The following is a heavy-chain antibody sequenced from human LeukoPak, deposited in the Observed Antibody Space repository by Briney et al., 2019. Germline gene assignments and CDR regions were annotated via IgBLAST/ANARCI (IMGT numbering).Heavy chain of an antibody. V-gene: IGHV4-34*01. J-gene: IGHJ4*02. CDR2: INHSGST. CDR3: ARVGLGYCRV. Sequence: SETLSLTCAVYGGSFSGYYWSWIRQPPGKGLEWIGEINHSGSTNYNPSLKSRVTISVDTSKNQCSLKLSSVTAADTAVYYCARVGLGYCRVWGQGTLVTVSS. D-gene: IGHD2-15*01. CDR1: GGSFSGYY.